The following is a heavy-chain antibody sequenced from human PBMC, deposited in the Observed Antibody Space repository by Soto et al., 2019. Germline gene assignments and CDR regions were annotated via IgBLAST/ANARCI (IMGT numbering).Heavy chain of an antibody. CDR3: ARSVDP. CDR2: IYYSGST. V-gene: IGHV4-61*01. Sequence: PSETLSLTCTVSGGSVNSGSYFWIWIRQPPGKGLEWIGYIYYSGSTNYNPSLKSRVTISVDTSKNQFSLKLSSVTAADTAVYYCARSVDPWGQGTLVTVS. CDR1: GGSVNSGSYF. J-gene: IGHJ5*02.